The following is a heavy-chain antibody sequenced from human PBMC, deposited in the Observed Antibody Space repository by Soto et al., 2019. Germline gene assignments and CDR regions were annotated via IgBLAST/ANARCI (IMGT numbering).Heavy chain of an antibody. CDR3: ARGGLYYYDSSGYFGVLFDY. Sequence: SETLSLTCTVSGGSISSGDYYWSWIRQPPGKGLEWIGYIYYSGSTYYNPSLKSRVTISVDTSKNQFSLKLSSVTAADTAVYYCARGGLYYYDSSGYFGVLFDYWGQGTLVTVSS. D-gene: IGHD3-22*01. CDR2: IYYSGST. V-gene: IGHV4-30-4*01. J-gene: IGHJ4*02. CDR1: GGSISSGDYY.